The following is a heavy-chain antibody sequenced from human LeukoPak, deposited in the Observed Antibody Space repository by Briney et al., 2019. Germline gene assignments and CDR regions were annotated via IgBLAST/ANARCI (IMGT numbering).Heavy chain of an antibody. CDR2: ISSSGSTI. Sequence: GGSLRLSCAASGFTFSSYEMNWVRQAPGKGLEWVSYISSSGSTIYYADSVKGRFTIPRDKAKNSLYLQMNSLRAEDTAVYYCARTVPDHDAFDIWGQGTMVTVSS. V-gene: IGHV3-48*03. CDR3: ARTVPDHDAFDI. J-gene: IGHJ3*02. D-gene: IGHD4-11*01. CDR1: GFTFSSYE.